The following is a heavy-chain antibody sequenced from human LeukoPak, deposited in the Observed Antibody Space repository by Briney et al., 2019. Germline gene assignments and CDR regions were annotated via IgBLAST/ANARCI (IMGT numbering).Heavy chain of an antibody. Sequence: ETLSLTCTVSGYSISSGYFWGWMRQPPGKGLEWVSSISSSSLYIYYADSVKGRFTISRNNAKNSLYLQMNSLRADDTAVYYCARDLTPWGQGTLVTVSS. D-gene: IGHD3-16*01. V-gene: IGHV3-21*01. CDR3: ARDLTP. CDR2: ISSSSLYI. CDR1: GYSISSGY. J-gene: IGHJ5*02.